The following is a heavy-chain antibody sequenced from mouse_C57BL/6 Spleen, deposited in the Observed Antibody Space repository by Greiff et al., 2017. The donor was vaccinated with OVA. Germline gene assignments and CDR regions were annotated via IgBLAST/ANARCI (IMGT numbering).Heavy chain of an antibody. CDR3: ARLPSYSNPAWFAY. V-gene: IGHV1-69*01. CDR1: GYTFTSYW. J-gene: IGHJ3*01. D-gene: IGHD2-5*01. CDR2: IDPSDSYT. Sequence: QVQLQQPGAELVMPGASVKLSCKASGYTFTSYWMHWVKQRPGQGLEWIGEIDPSDSYTNYNQKFKGKSTLTVDKSSSTAYMQHSSLTSEDSAVYYCARLPSYSNPAWFAYWGQGTLVTVSA.